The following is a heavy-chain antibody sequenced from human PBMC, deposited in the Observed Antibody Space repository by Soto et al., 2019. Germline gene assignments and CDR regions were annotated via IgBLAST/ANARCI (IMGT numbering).Heavy chain of an antibody. V-gene: IGHV3-11*01. D-gene: IGHD4-17*01. J-gene: IGHJ4*02. CDR3: ARDGTPPRYGDDYFDY. CDR1: GFTFSDYY. CDR2: ISSSGSTI. Sequence: ESGGGLVKPGGSLRLSCAASGFTFSDYYMTWIRQAPGKGLEWVSYISSSGSTIYYADSVKGRFTISRDNAKNSLYLQMNSLRADDTAVYYCARDGTPPRYGDDYFDYWGQGTLVTVSS.